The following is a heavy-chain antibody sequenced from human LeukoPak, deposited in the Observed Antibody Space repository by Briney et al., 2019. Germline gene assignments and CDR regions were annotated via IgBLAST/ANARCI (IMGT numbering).Heavy chain of an antibody. CDR2: IYYSGTT. J-gene: IGHJ4*02. D-gene: IGHD6-19*01. Sequence: SETLSLTCIVSGGSISNYYWNWIRQPPGKGLEWIGFIYYSGTTNYSPSLKSRVTMSLDTSKNQFSLKVTSVTAADTAVYYCARVSAVAGTRLFDYWGQGTLVTVSS. CDR3: ARVSAVAGTRLFDY. CDR1: GGSISNYY. V-gene: IGHV4-59*01.